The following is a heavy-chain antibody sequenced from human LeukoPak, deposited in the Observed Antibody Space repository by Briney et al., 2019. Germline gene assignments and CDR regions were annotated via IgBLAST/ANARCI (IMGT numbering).Heavy chain of an antibody. Sequence: PGGSLRLSCVASEFDFFSYGMQRVRQAPGKGLVWVSRIFTDGSTTSYADSVKGRFTISRDNAKNTLYLEMKSLRVEDTAVYYCARELPREVTLDYWGQGTLVTVSP. D-gene: IGHD2-21*02. J-gene: IGHJ4*01. CDR2: IFTDGSTT. V-gene: IGHV3-74*01. CDR3: ARELPREVTLDY. CDR1: EFDFFSYG.